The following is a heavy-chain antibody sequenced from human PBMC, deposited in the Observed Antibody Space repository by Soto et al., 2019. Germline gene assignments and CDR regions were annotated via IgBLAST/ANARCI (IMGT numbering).Heavy chain of an antibody. CDR3: ARDRTGSAVFAF. D-gene: IGHD1-26*01. V-gene: IGHV3-21*01. CDR1: GFTFINHS. J-gene: IGHJ4*02. CDR2: ISSSSSYI. Sequence: GVSLRLSCPAAGFTFINHSSSCISQATGKGLEWVSSISSSSSYIYYAYSVKGRFTISRDNAKNSLYLQMNSLRAEDTAVYYCARDRTGSAVFAFWVKGTLV.